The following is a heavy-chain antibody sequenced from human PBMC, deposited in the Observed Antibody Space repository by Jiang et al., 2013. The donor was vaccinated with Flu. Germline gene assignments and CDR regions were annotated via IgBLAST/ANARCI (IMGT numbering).Heavy chain of an antibody. V-gene: IGHV1-18*01. D-gene: IGHD3-3*01. CDR1: GYTFTTYG. CDR2: ISAYTDNT. Sequence: VRVSCKTSGYTFTTYGISWVRQAPGQGLEWMGWISAYTDNTNYAQKFQGRVTMTTDPSTGTAYMELRSLRSDDTAVYYCARDHRYYGFDYWGQGALVTV. CDR3: ARDHRYYGFDY. J-gene: IGHJ4*02.